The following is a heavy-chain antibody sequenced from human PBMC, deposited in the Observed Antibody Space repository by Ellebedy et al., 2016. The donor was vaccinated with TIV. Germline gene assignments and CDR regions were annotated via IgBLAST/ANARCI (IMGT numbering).Heavy chain of an antibody. CDR3: ARHIEVAGRVDY. V-gene: IGHV4-39*01. Sequence: MPSETLSLTCSVSGGSIRSSSFYWGWIRQPPGKGLEWIGNIYYSGTTYYNPSLKSRVTISVDTSKKQFSLNLSSVTAADMAVYYCARHIEVAGRVDYWGQGTLVTVSS. D-gene: IGHD6-19*01. CDR2: IYYSGTT. J-gene: IGHJ4*02. CDR1: GGSIRSSSFY.